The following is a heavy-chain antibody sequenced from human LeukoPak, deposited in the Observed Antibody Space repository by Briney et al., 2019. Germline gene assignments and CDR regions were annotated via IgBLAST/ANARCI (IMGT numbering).Heavy chain of an antibody. CDR1: GGSFSGYY. J-gene: IGHJ4*02. CDR3: ARQPPGRFDY. V-gene: IGHV4-34*01. CDR2: INHSGST. Sequence: SETLSLTCAVYGGSFSGYYWSWIRQPPGKGLEWIGEINHSGSTNYNPPLKSRVTISVDTSKNQFSLKLSSVTAADTAVYYCARQPPGRFDYWGQGTLVTVSS.